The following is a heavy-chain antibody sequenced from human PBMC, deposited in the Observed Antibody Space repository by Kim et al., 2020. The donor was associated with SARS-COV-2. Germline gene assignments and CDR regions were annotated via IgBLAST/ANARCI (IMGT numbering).Heavy chain of an antibody. CDR3: ARGPWAYSSSWYNWFDP. Sequence: SETLSLTCAVYGGSFSGYYWSWIRQPPGKGLEWIGEINHSGSTNYNPSLKSRVTISVDTSKNQFSLKLSSVTAADTAVYYCARGPWAYSSSWYNWFDPWG. CDR2: INHSGST. D-gene: IGHD6-13*01. J-gene: IGHJ5*02. CDR1: GGSFSGYY. V-gene: IGHV4-34*01.